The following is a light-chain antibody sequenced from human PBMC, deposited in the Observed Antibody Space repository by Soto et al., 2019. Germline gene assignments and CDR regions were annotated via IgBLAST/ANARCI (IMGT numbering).Light chain of an antibody. CDR1: QSVSSN. V-gene: IGKV3-15*01. J-gene: IGKJ1*01. Sequence: EIVMTQSPATLSVSPGERATLSCRASQSVSSNLAWYQQKPGQAPRLLIYGASTRATGIPARFSGSGSGTEFTLTISSLQSEDFAVYSCQQYRTFGQGTRVDIK. CDR2: GAS. CDR3: QQYRT.